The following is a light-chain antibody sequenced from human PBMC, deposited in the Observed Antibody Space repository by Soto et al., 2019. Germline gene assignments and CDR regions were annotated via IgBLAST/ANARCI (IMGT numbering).Light chain of an antibody. V-gene: IGKV2-28*01. CDR3: MQALQTPYT. Sequence: DIVMTQSPLSLPVTPREPASISCRSSQSLLHSNGYNYFDWYLQKPGQSPQLLIYLGSNRASGVPDRFSGSGSGTDFTLKISRVEAEDVGVYYCMQALQTPYTFGQGTKLEIK. J-gene: IGKJ2*01. CDR1: QSLLHSNGYNY. CDR2: LGS.